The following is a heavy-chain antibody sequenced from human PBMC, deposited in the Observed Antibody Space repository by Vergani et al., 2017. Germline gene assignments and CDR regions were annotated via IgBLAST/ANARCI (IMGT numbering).Heavy chain of an antibody. CDR1: GGSFSGYY. V-gene: IGHV4-34*01. Sequence: QVQLQQWGAGLLKPSETLSLTCAVYGGSFSGYYWSWIRQPPGKGLEWIGYIYYSGSTYYHPSLKSRVTISVDTSKNQFSLKLSSVTAADTAVYYCARGDYYGSGSPLGYWGQGTLVTVSS. D-gene: IGHD3-10*01. CDR3: ARGDYYGSGSPLGY. J-gene: IGHJ4*02. CDR2: IYYSGST.